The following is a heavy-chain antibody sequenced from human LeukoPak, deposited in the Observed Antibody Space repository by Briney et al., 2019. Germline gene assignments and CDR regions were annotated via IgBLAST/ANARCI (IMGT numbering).Heavy chain of an antibody. V-gene: IGHV3-33*01. D-gene: IGHD3-9*01. Sequence: SGGSLRLSCAASGFTFSSYGMHWVRQAPGKRLEWVAVIWYDGSNKYYADSVKGRFTISRDNSKNTLYLQMNSLRAEDTAVYYCARDMYYDILTGYADFDYWGQGTLVTVSS. J-gene: IGHJ4*02. CDR1: GFTFSSYG. CDR3: ARDMYYDILTGYADFDY. CDR2: IWYDGSNK.